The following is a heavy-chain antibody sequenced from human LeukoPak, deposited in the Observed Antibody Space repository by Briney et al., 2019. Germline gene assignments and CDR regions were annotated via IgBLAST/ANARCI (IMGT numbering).Heavy chain of an antibody. Sequence: QPGGSLRLSCAASRFTFDDYALHWVRQAPGKGLEWVSCISWNSGSICYADSVKGRFTISRDNAKNSLYLQMNSLRAEDTALYYCAKDMDYGSGYYYMDVWGKGTTVTISS. V-gene: IGHV3-9*01. CDR1: RFTFDDYA. CDR2: ISWNSGSI. CDR3: AKDMDYGSGYYYMDV. D-gene: IGHD3-10*01. J-gene: IGHJ6*03.